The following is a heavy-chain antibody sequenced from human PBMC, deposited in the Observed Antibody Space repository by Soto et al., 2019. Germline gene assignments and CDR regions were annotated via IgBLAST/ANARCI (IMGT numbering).Heavy chain of an antibody. CDR3: SKGTGTTRLYNMDV. Sequence: LRLSCVASGFIFHTYAMNWVRQAPGKGLEWVSAISASGDSTFYADSLRGRSTISRDNSKDTLYLQMNSLTAEDTALYYCSKGTGTTRLYNMDVVYPETSLAVSS. CDR1: GFIFHTYA. J-gene: IGHJ6*02. CDR2: ISASGDST. D-gene: IGHD1-7*01. V-gene: IGHV3-23*01.